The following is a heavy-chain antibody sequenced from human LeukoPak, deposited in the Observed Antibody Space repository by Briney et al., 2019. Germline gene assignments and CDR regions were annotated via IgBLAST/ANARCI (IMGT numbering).Heavy chain of an antibody. J-gene: IGHJ4*02. CDR1: GGSISSSSYY. V-gene: IGHV4-39*07. CDR3: TREGASAAADS. CDR2: IYHSGTT. Sequence: SETLSLTCTVSGGSISSSSYYWGWIRQPPGKGLEWIGSIYHSGTTYYNPSLKSRVTILIDTSRNQFFLTLSSVAAADTAIYYCTREGASAAADSWGQGALVTVSS. D-gene: IGHD6-13*01.